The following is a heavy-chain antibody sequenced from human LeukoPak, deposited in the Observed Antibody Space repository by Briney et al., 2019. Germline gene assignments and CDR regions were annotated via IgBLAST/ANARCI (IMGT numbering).Heavy chain of an antibody. CDR3: VRYVVYGSGIYYFDY. CDR2: IEYSGST. V-gene: IGHV4-30-4*01. Sequence: SQTLSLTCSVSGGSIASGSYVWGWIRQPPWKGLEWIGHIEYSGSTYYHPSLKSRVTISVHTPKNQFSLRLSSVTAADTAVFYCVRYVVYGSGIYYFDYWGQGTLVTVSS. J-gene: IGHJ4*02. D-gene: IGHD3-10*01. CDR1: GGSIASGSYV.